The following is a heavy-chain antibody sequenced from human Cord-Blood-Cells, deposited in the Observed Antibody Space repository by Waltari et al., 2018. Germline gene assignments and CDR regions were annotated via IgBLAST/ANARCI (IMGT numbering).Heavy chain of an antibody. D-gene: IGHD2-15*01. CDR2: IYYSGST. CDR1: GGSISSGDYY. CDR3: ARVGCSGGSCYYYYYYYMDV. J-gene: IGHJ6*03. V-gene: IGHV4-30-4*08. Sequence: QVQLQESGPGLVKPSQTLSLTCTVSGGSISSGDYYWSWIRQPPGKDLEWIGYIYYSGSTYYTPSLKGRVTISVDTSKNQFSLKLSSVTAAATAVYYCARVGCSGGSCYYYYYYYMDVWGKGTTVTVSS.